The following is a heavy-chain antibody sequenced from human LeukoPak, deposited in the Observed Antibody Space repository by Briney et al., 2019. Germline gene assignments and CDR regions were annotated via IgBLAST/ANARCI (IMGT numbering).Heavy chain of an antibody. CDR2: INSDGRSA. V-gene: IGHV3-74*01. D-gene: IGHD3-16*01. CDR1: GFTFSSFW. CDR3: VRDVWGDRDGFFDY. Sequence: GGSLRLSCEASGFTFSSFWMHWVRQAPGKGLVWVARINSDGRSASYADSAKGRFTISRDNAKKTLYLQMNSLSAEDTAVYYCVRDVWGDRDGFFDYWGQGTLVTVSS. J-gene: IGHJ4*02.